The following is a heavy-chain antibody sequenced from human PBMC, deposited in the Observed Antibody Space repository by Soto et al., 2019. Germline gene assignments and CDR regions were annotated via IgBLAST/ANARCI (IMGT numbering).Heavy chain of an antibody. V-gene: IGHV4-31*02. Sequence: LCGGSISSGGYYWSWIRQHPGKGLEWIGYIYYSGSTYYNPSLKSRVTISVDTSKNQFSLKLSSVTAADTAVYYCARGLANWGTVFGYWGQGTLVTVSS. CDR1: GGSISSGGYY. D-gene: IGHD7-27*01. CDR3: ARGLANWGTVFGY. CDR2: IYYSGST. J-gene: IGHJ4*02.